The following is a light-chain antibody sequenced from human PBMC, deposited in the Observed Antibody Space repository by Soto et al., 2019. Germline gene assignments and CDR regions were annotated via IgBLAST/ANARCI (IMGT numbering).Light chain of an antibody. Sequence: QSVLTQPRSVSGSPGQAVAISCTGTSSDVGAYNYVSWYQQHPGKAPKVMIYDFNKRPSGVPDFFSGSKSDNTASLTISGLQAEDDADYYCCAYAGSYSLVFGGGTKLTVL. CDR3: CAYAGSYSLV. CDR2: DFN. V-gene: IGLV2-11*01. J-gene: IGLJ2*01. CDR1: SSDVGAYNY.